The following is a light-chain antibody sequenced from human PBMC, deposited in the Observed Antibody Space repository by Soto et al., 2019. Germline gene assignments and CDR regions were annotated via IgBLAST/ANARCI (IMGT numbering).Light chain of an antibody. CDR3: QQRSNWPPYT. CDR2: DAS. Sequence: EIVLTQSPSTLSLSPGERATLSCRASQSVSSYLAWYQQKPGQAPRLLIYDASNMATGIPPRFSGSGSGTDFPLTISSLEPEDFAVYYCQQRSNWPPYTFGQGTKLEIK. V-gene: IGKV3-11*01. J-gene: IGKJ2*01. CDR1: QSVSSY.